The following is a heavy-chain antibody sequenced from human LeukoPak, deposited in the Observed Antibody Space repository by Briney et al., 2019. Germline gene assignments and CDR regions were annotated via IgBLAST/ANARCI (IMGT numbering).Heavy chain of an antibody. CDR3: ARQGGLLWFGELFTDDY. CDR2: IYYSGST. CDR1: GGSISSSSYY. Sequence: SETLSLTCTVSGGSISSSSYYWGWIRQPPGKGLEWIGSIYYSGSTYYNPSLKSRVTISVDTSKNQFSLKLSSVTAADTAVYYCARQGGLLWFGELFTDDYWGQGTLVTVSS. J-gene: IGHJ4*02. V-gene: IGHV4-39*07. D-gene: IGHD3-10*01.